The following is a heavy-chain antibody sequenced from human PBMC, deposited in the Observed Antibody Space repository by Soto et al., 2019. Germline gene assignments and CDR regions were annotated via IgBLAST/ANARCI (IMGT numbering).Heavy chain of an antibody. CDR3: AKGAGDYYGSGIDY. D-gene: IGHD3-10*01. J-gene: IGHJ4*02. CDR2: ISWNSGSV. Sequence: ELQLVESGGDLVQPGRSLRLSCTASGFTFDDYAMHWVRQSPGKGLEWVSGISWNSGSVAYAASLKGRFTISRDNAKNSLYLQMNSLRPEVTALYYCAKGAGDYYGSGIDYWGQGTLVTVSS. CDR1: GFTFDDYA. V-gene: IGHV3-9*01.